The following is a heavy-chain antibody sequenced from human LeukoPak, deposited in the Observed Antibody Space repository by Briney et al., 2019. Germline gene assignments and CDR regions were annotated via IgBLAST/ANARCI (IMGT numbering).Heavy chain of an antibody. CDR2: ISSSGSTI. J-gene: IGHJ5*02. Sequence: GGSLRLSCAASGFTFSDYYMSWIRQAPGKGLEWVSYISSSGSTIYYADSVKGRFTISRDNAKNSLYLQMNSLRAEDTAVYYCARDLPGIAVAGTRFDPWGQGTLVTVSS. D-gene: IGHD6-19*01. CDR1: GFTFSDYY. V-gene: IGHV3-11*01. CDR3: ARDLPGIAVAGTRFDP.